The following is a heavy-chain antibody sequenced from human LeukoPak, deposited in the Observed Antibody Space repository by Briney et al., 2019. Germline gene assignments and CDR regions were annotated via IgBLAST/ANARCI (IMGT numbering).Heavy chain of an antibody. CDR3: ARGWDIVVVPAALRDYYYYMAV. V-gene: IGHV1-69*13. Sequence: ASVKVSCKASGGTFSSYAISWVRQAPGQGLEWMGGIIPIFGTANYAQKFQGRVTITADESTSTAYMELSSLRSEDTAVYYCARGWDIVVVPAALRDYYYYMAVWGKGTTVTVSS. D-gene: IGHD2-2*01. J-gene: IGHJ6*03. CDR2: IIPIFGTA. CDR1: GGTFSSYA.